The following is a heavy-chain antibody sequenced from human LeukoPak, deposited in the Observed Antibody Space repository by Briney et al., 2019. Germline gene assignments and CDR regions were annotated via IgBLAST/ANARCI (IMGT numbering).Heavy chain of an antibody. CDR2: IQYSGST. CDR1: GDSVSGISFY. V-gene: IGHV4-61*01. D-gene: IGHD3-22*01. CDR3: ARYYDSSGYWSTPHFDY. J-gene: IGHJ4*02. Sequence: SETLSLPCTVSGDSVSGISFYWSWIRQPPGKGLQYIGYIQYSGSTNYNPSLKSRVTISVDTSKNQFSLKLSSVTAADTAVYYCARYYDSSGYWSTPHFDYWGQGTLVTVSS.